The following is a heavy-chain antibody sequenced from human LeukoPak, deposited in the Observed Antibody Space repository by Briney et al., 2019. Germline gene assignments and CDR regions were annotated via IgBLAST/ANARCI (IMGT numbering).Heavy chain of an antibody. V-gene: IGHV1-69*01. CDR1: GGTFSSYA. Sequence: GSSVKVSCKASGGTFSSYAISWVRQAPGQGLVWMGGIIPIFGTANYAQKFQGRVTITADESTSTAYMELSSLRSEDTAVYYCARGAYGIAARPESPYYYYYMDVWGKGTTVTVSS. CDR3: ARGAYGIAARPESPYYYYYMDV. J-gene: IGHJ6*03. D-gene: IGHD6-6*01. CDR2: IIPIFGTA.